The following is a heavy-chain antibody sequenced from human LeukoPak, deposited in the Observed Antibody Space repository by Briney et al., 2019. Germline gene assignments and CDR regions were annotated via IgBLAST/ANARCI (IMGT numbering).Heavy chain of an antibody. CDR1: GFTFSSYA. CDR2: ISGSGGST. V-gene: IGHV3-23*01. CDR3: AREPKGSGWPRDTFDI. Sequence: GGSLRLSCAASGFTFSSYAMSWVRQAPGKGLEWVSAISGSGGSTYYADSVKGRFTISRDNAKNSLYLQMNSLRAEDTAVYYCAREPKGSGWPRDTFDIWGQGTMVTVSS. J-gene: IGHJ3*02. D-gene: IGHD6-19*01.